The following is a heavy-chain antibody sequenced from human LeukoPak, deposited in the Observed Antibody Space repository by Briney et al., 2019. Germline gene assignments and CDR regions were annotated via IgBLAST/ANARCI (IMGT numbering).Heavy chain of an antibody. CDR2: INPNSGGT. Sequence: GASVTVSCKASGYTFTGYYMHWVRQAPGQGLEWMGRINPNSGGTNYAQKFQGRVTMTRDTSISTAYMELSRLRSDDTAVYYCARDPLITMVRGGYFDYWGQGTLVTVSS. CDR1: GYTFTGYY. V-gene: IGHV1-2*06. CDR3: ARDPLITMVRGGYFDY. D-gene: IGHD3-10*01. J-gene: IGHJ4*02.